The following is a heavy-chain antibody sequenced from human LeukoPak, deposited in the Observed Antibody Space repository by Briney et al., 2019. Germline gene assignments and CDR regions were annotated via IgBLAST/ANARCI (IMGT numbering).Heavy chain of an antibody. J-gene: IGHJ6*02. CDR2: ISYDGSNK. CDR3: ARDCGGSCYSGGPPYGMDV. V-gene: IGHV3-30-3*01. Sequence: GRSLKLSCEASGYTFSSYAMHWVRQAPGKGLEWVAVISYDGSNKYYADSVKGRFTISRDNSKNTLYLQMNSLRAEDTAVYYCARDCGGSCYSGGPPYGMDVWGQGTTVTVSS. D-gene: IGHD2-15*01. CDR1: GYTFSSYA.